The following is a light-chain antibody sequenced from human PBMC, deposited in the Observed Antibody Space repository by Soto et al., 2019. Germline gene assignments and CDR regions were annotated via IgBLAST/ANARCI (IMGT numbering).Light chain of an antibody. J-gene: IGKJ1*01. V-gene: IGKV1-8*01. Sequence: ILMTQSPSSLSAFVGDRVTITCRASQDIANFLAWYQQKPGKVPKLLIYAASTLQSGVPSRFSGSGSGTDFTLTISCLQSEDFATYYCQQYYSYPRTFGQGTKVDI. CDR2: AAS. CDR1: QDIANF. CDR3: QQYYSYPRT.